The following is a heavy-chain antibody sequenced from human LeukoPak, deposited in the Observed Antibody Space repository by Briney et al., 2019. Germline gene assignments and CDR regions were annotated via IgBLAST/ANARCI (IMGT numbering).Heavy chain of an antibody. J-gene: IGHJ6*04. CDR2: ISYDGSNN. Sequence: GGSLRLSCAASGFTFSSYGMHWVRQAPGKGLEWVTLISYDGSNNYYAGSVKGRFTISRDNSKNTLDLQMNRLRAEDTAVYYCAKDIYGPGTYGGMDVWGKGTTVTVSS. D-gene: IGHD3-10*01. CDR3: AKDIYGPGTYGGMDV. V-gene: IGHV3-30*18. CDR1: GFTFSSYG.